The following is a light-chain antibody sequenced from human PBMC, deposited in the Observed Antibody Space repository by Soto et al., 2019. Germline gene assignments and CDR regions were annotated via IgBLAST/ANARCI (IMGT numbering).Light chain of an antibody. J-gene: IGLJ1*01. CDR1: NSDVGGYNY. CDR3: SSYNSRSTQV. Sequence: QSVLTQPASVSGSPGQSITISCTGTNSDVGGYNYVSWFQQHPDKAPKLMIYEVTNRPSGVSNRFSGSKSGNTASLTISALQAEQEAAPYCSSYNSRSTQVFGTGTKVTV. V-gene: IGLV2-14*01. CDR2: EVT.